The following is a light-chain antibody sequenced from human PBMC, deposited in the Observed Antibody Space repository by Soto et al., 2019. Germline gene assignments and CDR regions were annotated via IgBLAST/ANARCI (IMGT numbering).Light chain of an antibody. CDR2: AAS. CDR3: LQDFNYPWT. CDR1: QGIRID. V-gene: IGKV1-6*01. Sequence: AIQMTQSPSSLAASVGDRVTITCRACQGIRIDLSWYQQKPGEAPKVLIFAASNVQVGVPSRFSGGGSGTEFTLTISSLQAEDSATYYCLQDFNYPWTFGQGTKVEV. J-gene: IGKJ1*01.